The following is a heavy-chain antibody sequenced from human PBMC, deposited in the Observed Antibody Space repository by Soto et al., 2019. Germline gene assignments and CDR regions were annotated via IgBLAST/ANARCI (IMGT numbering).Heavy chain of an antibody. J-gene: IGHJ4*02. Sequence: SETLSLTCSVSGGSISGPYWSWIRQSPGKGLEWLGYVYYTGSTNYSPSLRSRVSISVDTSKNEFSLRLSPVTAADTAVYFCARSVAVPGAHIDYWGQGTQVTVSS. CDR3: ARSVAVPGAHIDY. D-gene: IGHD6-19*01. V-gene: IGHV4-59*11. CDR1: GGSISGPY. CDR2: VYYTGST.